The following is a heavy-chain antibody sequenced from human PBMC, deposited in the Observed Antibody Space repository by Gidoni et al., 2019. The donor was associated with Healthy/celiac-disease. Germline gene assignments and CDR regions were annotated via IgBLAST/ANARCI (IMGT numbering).Heavy chain of an antibody. CDR3: ARAKGEVGATPRSYFDL. Sequence: QVQLVESGGGLVKPGGSLRLSCAASGFTFSDYYMSWIRQAPGKGLEWVPYISSSSSYTNYADSVKGRFTISRDNAKNSLYLQMNSLRAEDTAVYYCARAKGEVGATPRSYFDLWGRGTLVTVSS. CDR2: ISSSSSYT. CDR1: GFTFSDYY. V-gene: IGHV3-11*06. J-gene: IGHJ2*01. D-gene: IGHD1-26*01.